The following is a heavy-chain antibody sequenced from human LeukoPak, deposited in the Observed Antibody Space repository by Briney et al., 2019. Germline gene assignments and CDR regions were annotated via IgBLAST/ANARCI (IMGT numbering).Heavy chain of an antibody. CDR3: ASAPVGFLEGFDY. V-gene: IGHV1-8*01. CDR2: MNPNSGNT. J-gene: IGHJ4*02. Sequence: ASVKVSCKASGYTFTSYDINWVRQATGQGLEWMGWMNPNSGNTGYAQKFQGRVTMTRNTSISTACMELSSLRSEDTAVYYCASAPVGFLEGFDYWGQGTLVTVSS. CDR1: GYTFTSYD. D-gene: IGHD3-3*01.